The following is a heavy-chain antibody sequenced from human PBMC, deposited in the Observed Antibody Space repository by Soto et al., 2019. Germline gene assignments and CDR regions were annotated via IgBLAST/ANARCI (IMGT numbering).Heavy chain of an antibody. CDR1: GDSISSVDYF. J-gene: IGHJ5*01. Sequence: SETLSLTCSVSGDSISSVDYFWAWIRQPPGQALEYIGYIYKSATTYYNPSFESRVAISLDTSKSQFSLNVTSVTAADTAVYFWAKGRYCLTGRCFPNWFDSWGQGTLVTVSS. CDR3: AKGRYCLTGRCFPNWFDS. D-gene: IGHD2-15*01. V-gene: IGHV4-30-4*01. CDR2: IYKSATT.